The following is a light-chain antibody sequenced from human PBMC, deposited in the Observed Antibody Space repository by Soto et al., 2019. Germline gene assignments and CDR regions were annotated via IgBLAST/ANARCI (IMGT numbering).Light chain of an antibody. CDR2: SNN. Sequence: QSVLTQPPSASGTPGQRVTISCSGSSSNIGSNTISWYQQLPGTAPKLLIYSNNQRPSGVPDRFSGSKSGTSASLAISGLQSEDEADDYCAAWDDSLNGRGVFGTGTKLTVL. CDR1: SSNIGSNT. J-gene: IGLJ1*01. CDR3: AAWDDSLNGRGV. V-gene: IGLV1-44*01.